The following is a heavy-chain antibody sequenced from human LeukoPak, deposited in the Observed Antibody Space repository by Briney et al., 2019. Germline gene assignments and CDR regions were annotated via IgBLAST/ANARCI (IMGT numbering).Heavy chain of an antibody. Sequence: SETLSLTCTVSGGSISSSSYYRGWIRQPPGKGLEWIGSIYYSGSTNYNPSLKSRVTISVDTSKNQFSLKLSSVTAADTAVYYCARGPGTFIYFDYWGQGTLVTVSS. CDR2: IYYSGST. V-gene: IGHV4-39*07. D-gene: IGHD1-1*01. J-gene: IGHJ4*02. CDR3: ARGPGTFIYFDY. CDR1: GGSISSSSYY.